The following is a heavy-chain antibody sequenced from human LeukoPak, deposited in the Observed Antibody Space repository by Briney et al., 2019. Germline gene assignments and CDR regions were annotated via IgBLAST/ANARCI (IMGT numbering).Heavy chain of an antibody. Sequence: GGSLRLSCAASGCTFSSYERNWVRQAPGKGLEWVPYISSSGSTIYYAASVQGRLTISQDHDKNSLYLQMNSLRAEDTAVSYCARDSGAAYGMDVWGQGTPVTVSS. CDR1: GCTFSSYE. CDR2: ISSSGSTI. J-gene: IGHJ6*02. V-gene: IGHV3-48*03. D-gene: IGHD3-10*01. CDR3: ARDSGAAYGMDV.